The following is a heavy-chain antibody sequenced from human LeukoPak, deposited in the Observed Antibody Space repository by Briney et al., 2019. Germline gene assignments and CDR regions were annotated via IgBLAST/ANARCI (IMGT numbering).Heavy chain of an antibody. CDR3: AKVSSSGWHSTEYYFDY. D-gene: IGHD6-25*01. Sequence: GGSLRLSCAASGFTFSSYAMSWVRQAPGKGLEWVSAISGSGGSTYYADSVKGRFTISRDNSKNTLYLQMNSLRAEDTAVYYCAKVSSSGWHSTEYYFDYWGQGTLVTVSS. J-gene: IGHJ4*02. CDR2: ISGSGGST. V-gene: IGHV3-23*01. CDR1: GFTFSSYA.